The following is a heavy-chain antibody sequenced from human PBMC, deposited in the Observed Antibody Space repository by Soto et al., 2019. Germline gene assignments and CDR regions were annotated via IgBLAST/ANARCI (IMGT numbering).Heavy chain of an antibody. J-gene: IGHJ3*02. V-gene: IGHV1-46*01. CDR2: INPSGGST. CDR1: GYTFTSYY. CDR3: APTSGRGGWSDAFDI. D-gene: IGHD6-19*01. Sequence: ASVKVSCKASGYTFTSYYMHWVRQAPGQGLEWMGIINPSGGSTSYAQKFQGRVTMTRDTSTSTVYMELSSLRSEDTAVYYCAPTSGRGGWSDAFDIWGQGTMVTVSS.